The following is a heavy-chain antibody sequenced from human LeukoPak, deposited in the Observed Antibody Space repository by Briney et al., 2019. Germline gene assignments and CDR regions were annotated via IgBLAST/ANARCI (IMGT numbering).Heavy chain of an antibody. CDR3: ARVGGSSWYENWFDP. CDR2: INPNSGGT. CDR1: GYTFTGYY. Sequence: ASVKVSCKASGYTFTGYYMHWVRQAPGQGLEWMGRINPNSGGTNYAQKFQGRVTMTRDTSISTAYMELSRLRSDDTAVYYCARVGGSSWYENWFDPWSQGTLVTVSS. J-gene: IGHJ5*02. V-gene: IGHV1-2*06. D-gene: IGHD6-13*01.